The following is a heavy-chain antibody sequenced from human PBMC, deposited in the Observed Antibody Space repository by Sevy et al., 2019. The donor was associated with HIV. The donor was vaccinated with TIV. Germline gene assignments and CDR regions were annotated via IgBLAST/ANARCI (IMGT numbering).Heavy chain of an antibody. CDR2: FSHSGTT. Sequence: SETLSLTCTVSGDSISNKYWSWIRQPPGKGLEWIGYFSHSGTTNYNPSLKRGITISEDTSKNQFSLKLTSVTAADTAVYYCARTPMFPIRNFRNIQVDYWGQGILVTVSS. CDR1: GDSISNKY. J-gene: IGHJ4*02. D-gene: IGHD2-2*02. CDR3: ARTPMFPIRNFRNIQVDY. V-gene: IGHV4-59*01.